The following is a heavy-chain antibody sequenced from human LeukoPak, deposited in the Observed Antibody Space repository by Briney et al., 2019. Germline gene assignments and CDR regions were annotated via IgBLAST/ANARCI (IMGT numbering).Heavy chain of an antibody. CDR1: GFTFSSYS. J-gene: IGHJ4*02. CDR3: VRDIFWSGYSTY. Sequence: GGSLRLSCAASGFTFSSYSMNWVRQAPGKGLEWVSYISSSSSTIYYADSVKGRFTISRDNAKNSLYLQMNSLRAEDTAVYYCVRDIFWSGYSTYWGPGTLVTVSS. D-gene: IGHD3-3*01. CDR2: ISSSSSTI. V-gene: IGHV3-48*01.